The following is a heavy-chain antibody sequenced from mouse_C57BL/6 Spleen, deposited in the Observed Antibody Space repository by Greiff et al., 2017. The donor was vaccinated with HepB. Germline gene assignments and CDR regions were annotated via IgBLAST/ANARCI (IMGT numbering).Heavy chain of an antibody. CDR1: GYSFTSYY. Sequence: QLQQSGPELVKPGASVKISCKASGYSFTSYYIHWVKQRPGQGLEWIGWIYPGSGNTKYNEKFKGKATLTADTSSSTAYMQLSSLTSEDSAVYYCAIITTVVATDAMDYWGQGTSVTVSS. V-gene: IGHV1-66*01. CDR3: AIITTVVATDAMDY. CDR2: IYPGSGNT. D-gene: IGHD1-1*01. J-gene: IGHJ4*01.